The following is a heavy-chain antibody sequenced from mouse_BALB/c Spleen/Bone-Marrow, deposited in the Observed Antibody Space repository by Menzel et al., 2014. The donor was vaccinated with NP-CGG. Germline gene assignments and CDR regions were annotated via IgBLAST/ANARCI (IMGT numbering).Heavy chain of an antibody. V-gene: IGHV1-69*02. D-gene: IGHD2-13*01. CDR3: ARGLYGDSVY. Sequence: VQLVESGADLVKPGASVKLSCKASGYTFTSYWMHWVKQRPGQGLEWIGEIDPSDSYTNYNQKFKGKATLTVDKSSSTAYMQLSSLTSEDSAVYYCARGLYGDSVYWGQGTTLIVSS. CDR1: GYTFTSYW. CDR2: IDPSDSYT. J-gene: IGHJ2*01.